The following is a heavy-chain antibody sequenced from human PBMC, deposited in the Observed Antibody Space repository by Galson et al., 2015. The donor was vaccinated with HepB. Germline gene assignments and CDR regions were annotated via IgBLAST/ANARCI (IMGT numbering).Heavy chain of an antibody. D-gene: IGHD2-15*01. J-gene: IGHJ3*02. CDR3: ATGEGGGSDGFDI. Sequence: SLRLSCAASGFTFSRDGMHWVRQAPGKGLEWVAFIRYDGSNIHYVDSVKGRFTISRDNSKNTLYLQMNSLGAEDTAVYYCATGEGGGSDGFDIWGQGTVVTVSS. V-gene: IGHV3-30*02. CDR2: IRYDGSNI. CDR1: GFTFSRDG.